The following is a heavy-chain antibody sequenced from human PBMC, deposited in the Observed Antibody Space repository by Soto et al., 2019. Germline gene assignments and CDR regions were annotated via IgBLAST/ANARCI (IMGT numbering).Heavy chain of an antibody. Sequence: PGGSLRLSCAASGFTFSSYSMNWVRQAPGKGLEWVSYISSSSSTIYYADSVKGRFTISRDNAKNSLYLQMNSLRDEDTAVYYCARDKGGITIFGVVTAYFDYWGQGTLVTVSS. CDR3: ARDKGGITIFGVVTAYFDY. CDR2: ISSSSSTI. V-gene: IGHV3-48*02. J-gene: IGHJ4*02. CDR1: GFTFSSYS. D-gene: IGHD3-3*01.